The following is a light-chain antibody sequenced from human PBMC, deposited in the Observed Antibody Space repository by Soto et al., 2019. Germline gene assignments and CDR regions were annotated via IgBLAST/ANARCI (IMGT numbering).Light chain of an antibody. CDR1: QSLLHSNGYNY. Sequence: DIVMTQSPLSLPVTPGEPASISCTSSQSLLHSNGYNYLAWYLQKPGQSPQLLVYLGSNRASGVPDRFSCSGSGTDFTLKISRVEAEDVGVYYCMQVLEPPFSFGPGTKVDIK. V-gene: IGKV2-28*01. J-gene: IGKJ3*01. CDR2: LGS. CDR3: MQVLEPPFS.